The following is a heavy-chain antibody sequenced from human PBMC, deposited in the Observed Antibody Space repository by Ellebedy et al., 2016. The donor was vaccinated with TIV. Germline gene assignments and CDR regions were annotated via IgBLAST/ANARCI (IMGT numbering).Heavy chain of an antibody. V-gene: IGHV3-21*01. Sequence: PGGSLRLSCAASGFTFSSYSMNWVRQAPGKGLEWVSSISSSSSYIYYADSVKGRFTISRDNAKNSLYLQMNSLRAEDTAVYYCARVPMTRELLAYFDYWGQGTLVTVSS. CDR1: GFTFSSYS. CDR2: ISSSSSYI. CDR3: ARVPMTRELLAYFDY. D-gene: IGHD1-26*01. J-gene: IGHJ4*02.